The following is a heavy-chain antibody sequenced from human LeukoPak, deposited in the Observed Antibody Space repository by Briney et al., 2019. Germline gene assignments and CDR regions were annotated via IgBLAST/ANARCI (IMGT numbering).Heavy chain of an antibody. CDR1: RFTFSSYW. J-gene: IGHJ4*02. CDR2: IKQDGSEK. CDR3: ARDSPLGNC. Sequence: PGGSLRLSCAASRFTFSSYWMSWVRQAPGKGLEWVANIKQDGSEKNYVDSVKGRFTISRDNAKNSLYLQMNSLRAEDTAVYYCARDSPLGNCWGQGTLVTVSS. D-gene: IGHD3-10*01. V-gene: IGHV3-7*01.